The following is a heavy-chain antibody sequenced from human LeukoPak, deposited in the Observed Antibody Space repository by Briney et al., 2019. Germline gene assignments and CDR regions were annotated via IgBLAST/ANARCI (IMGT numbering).Heavy chain of an antibody. D-gene: IGHD4-17*01. CDR2: IIPIFGTA. Sequence: SVKVSCKASVGTFSSYAISWVRQAPGQGLEWMGGIIPIFGTANYAQKFQGRVTITADKSTSTAYMELSSLRSEDTAVYYCATTAVYYYYMDVWGKGTTVTVSS. CDR3: ATTAVYYYYMDV. J-gene: IGHJ6*03. CDR1: VGTFSSYA. V-gene: IGHV1-69*06.